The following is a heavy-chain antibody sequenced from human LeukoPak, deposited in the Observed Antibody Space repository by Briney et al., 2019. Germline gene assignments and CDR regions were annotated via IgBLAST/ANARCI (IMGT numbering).Heavy chain of an antibody. CDR3: TTASPRCCSGLGY. V-gene: IGHV3-15*01. J-gene: IGHJ4*02. Sequence: PGGSLRLSCAASGFTFSNAWMNWIRQAPAKGLEWVGRIKSNSDGGTTDYPAPVKGRFTISRDDSKNTLYLQMNSLKDEDTGVYYCTTASPRCCSGLGYWGQGTLVTVSS. CDR1: GFTFSNAW. CDR2: IKSNSDGGTT. D-gene: IGHD6-19*01.